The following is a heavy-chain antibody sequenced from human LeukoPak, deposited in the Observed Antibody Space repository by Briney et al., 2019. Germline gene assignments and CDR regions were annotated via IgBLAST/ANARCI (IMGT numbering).Heavy chain of an antibody. Sequence: GGSLRLSCVASGFTFSSYGMNWVRQAPGKGLQWVSSIANTGGNTYYADSVRGRFTISRDNPKNTLYLQMNSLRDEDTAVYYCAKECIGAAGRRFDCWGQGTPVTVSS. CDR2: IANTGGNT. CDR3: AKECIGAAGRRFDC. J-gene: IGHJ4*02. V-gene: IGHV3-23*01. D-gene: IGHD6-13*01. CDR1: GFTFSSYG.